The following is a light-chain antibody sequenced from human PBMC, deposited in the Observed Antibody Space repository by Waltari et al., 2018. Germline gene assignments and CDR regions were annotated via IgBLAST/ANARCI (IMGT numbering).Light chain of an antibody. CDR3: QQRCTWPSIT. V-gene: IGKV3-11*01. CDR2: DAS. CDR1: QRVNSY. Sequence: EIVLTQSPATLSLSPGERATLSSRTSQRVNSYLAWYQHKPGQAPRLLIYDASTRGTGIPARFSGSGSGTDFTLTISSLEPDDFALYYCQQRCTWPSITFGQGTRLEIK. J-gene: IGKJ5*01.